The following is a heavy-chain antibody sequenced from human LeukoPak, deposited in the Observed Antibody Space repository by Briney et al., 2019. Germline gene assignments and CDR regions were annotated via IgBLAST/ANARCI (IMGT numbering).Heavy chain of an antibody. V-gene: IGHV3-74*03. D-gene: IGHD3-16*02. J-gene: IGHJ3*02. CDR1: GFTVSRYW. CDR2: IDSDVSST. Sequence: GGSLRLSCAASGFTVSRYWMHWVRQAPGKGLVWVSRIDSDVSSTTYADSVKGRLIISRDNAKNTLYLQMNSLRAEDTAVYYCARTVTDAFDIWGQGTMVTVSS. CDR3: ARTVTDAFDI.